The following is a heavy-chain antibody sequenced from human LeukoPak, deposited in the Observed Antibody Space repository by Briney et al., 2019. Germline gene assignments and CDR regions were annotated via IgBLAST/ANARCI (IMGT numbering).Heavy chain of an antibody. CDR3: ARDTPGYGYVEGMDV. Sequence: GGSLRLSCAASGFTVSSNYMSWVRQAPGKGLEWVSVIYSGGSTYYADSVKGRFTISRDNSKNTLYLQMNSLRAEDTAVYYCARDTPGYGYVEGMDVWGQGTTVTVSS. CDR2: IYSGGST. V-gene: IGHV3-66*01. D-gene: IGHD5-18*01. CDR1: GFTVSSNY. J-gene: IGHJ6*02.